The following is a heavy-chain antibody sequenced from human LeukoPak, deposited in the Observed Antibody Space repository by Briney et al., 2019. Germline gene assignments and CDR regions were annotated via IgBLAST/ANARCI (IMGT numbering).Heavy chain of an antibody. CDR3: ARLFHCTNGVCYGPNTEDY. J-gene: IGHJ4*02. CDR1: GGSISSGSYY. Sequence: SQTLSLTCTVSGGSISSGSYYWGWIRQPAGKGLEWIGRIYTSGSTNYNPSLKSRVTISVDTSKNQFSLKLSSVTAADTAVYYCARLFHCTNGVCYGPNTEDYWGQGTLVTVSS. D-gene: IGHD2-8*01. CDR2: IYTSGST. V-gene: IGHV4-61*02.